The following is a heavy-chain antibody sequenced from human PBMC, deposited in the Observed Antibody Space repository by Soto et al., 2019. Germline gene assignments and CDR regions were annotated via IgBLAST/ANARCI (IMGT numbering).Heavy chain of an antibody. J-gene: IGHJ4*02. Sequence: ASVKVSCKGSGFTFSNHDINWVRQAPGQRLEWMGWINAGNGNTKYSQKFQGRVTITRDTSASTAYMELSSLRSEDTAVYYCARSIVVVTALDYWGQGTLVTVSS. D-gene: IGHD2-21*02. CDR2: INAGNGNT. CDR1: GFTFSNHD. V-gene: IGHV1-3*01. CDR3: ARSIVVVTALDY.